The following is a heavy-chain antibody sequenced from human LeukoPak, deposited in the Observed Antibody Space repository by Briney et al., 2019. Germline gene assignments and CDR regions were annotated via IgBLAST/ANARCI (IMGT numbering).Heavy chain of an antibody. V-gene: IGHV3-21*01. Sequence: GGSLRLSCAASGFTFSSYSMNWVRQAPRKRLEWVSAISSSSSYIYYADSVKGRFTISRDNAKNSLYLQMNSLRAEDTAVYYCARFSDTAMVIDYWGQGTLVTVSS. CDR3: ARFSDTAMVIDY. CDR2: ISSSSSYI. D-gene: IGHD5-18*01. CDR1: GFTFSSYS. J-gene: IGHJ4*02.